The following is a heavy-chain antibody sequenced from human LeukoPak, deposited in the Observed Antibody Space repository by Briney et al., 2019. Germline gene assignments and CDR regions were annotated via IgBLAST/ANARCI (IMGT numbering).Heavy chain of an antibody. CDR3: ARVNDTLISAFDY. Sequence: ALVEASCTASGGTVSSYAISWVSQAPGQGLGWMGGFIPIFGTANYAKKFQGRVTVTAYESTSTAYKELSKLRSEDTAVYYCARVNDTLISAFDYWGQGTLVTVSS. D-gene: IGHD3-9*01. CDR2: FIPIFGTA. V-gene: IGHV1-69*01. J-gene: IGHJ4*02. CDR1: GGTVSSYA.